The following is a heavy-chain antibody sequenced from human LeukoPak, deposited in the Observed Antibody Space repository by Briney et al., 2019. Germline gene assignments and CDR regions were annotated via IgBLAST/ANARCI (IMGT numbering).Heavy chain of an antibody. CDR3: ARGRIIAARPVGY. J-gene: IGHJ4*02. Sequence: KPSETLSLTCTVSGGSISSYYWSWIRQPPGKGPEWIGYIYYSGSTNYNPSLKSRVTISLDTSKNQFSLKLNSVTAADTAVYYCARGRIIAARPVGYWGQGTLVTVSS. V-gene: IGHV4-59*01. CDR1: GGSISSYY. D-gene: IGHD6-6*01. CDR2: IYYSGST.